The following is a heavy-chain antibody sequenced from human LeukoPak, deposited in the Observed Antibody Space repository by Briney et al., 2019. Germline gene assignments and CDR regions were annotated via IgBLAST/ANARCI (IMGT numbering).Heavy chain of an antibody. CDR3: ARGLLDGYTHPAAFDI. V-gene: IGHV4-61*02. CDR2: IYTSGST. J-gene: IGHJ3*02. Sequence: PSETLSLTCTVSGGSISSGSYYWSWIRQPAGKGLEWIGRIYTSGSTNYNPSLKSRVTISVDTSKNQFSLKLSSVTAADTAVYYCARGLLDGYTHPAAFDIWGQGTMVTVSS. D-gene: IGHD5-24*01. CDR1: GGSISSGSYY.